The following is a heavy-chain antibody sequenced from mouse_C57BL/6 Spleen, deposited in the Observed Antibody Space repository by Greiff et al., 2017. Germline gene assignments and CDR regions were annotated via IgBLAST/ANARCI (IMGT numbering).Heavy chain of an antibody. D-gene: IGHD1-1*01. J-gene: IGHJ4*01. CDR1: GYTFTSYG. V-gene: IGHV1-81*01. CDR3: ARWYYGSYYAMDY. Sequence: QVQLQQSGAELARPGASVKLSCKASGYTFTSYGISWVKQRTGQGLEWIGEIYPRSGNTYYNEKFKGKATLTADKSSSTAYMELRSLTSEDSAVXFCARWYYGSYYAMDYWGQGTSVTVSS. CDR2: IYPRSGNT.